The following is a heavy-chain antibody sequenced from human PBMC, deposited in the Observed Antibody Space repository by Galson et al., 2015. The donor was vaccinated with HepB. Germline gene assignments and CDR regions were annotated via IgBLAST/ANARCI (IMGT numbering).Heavy chain of an antibody. V-gene: IGHV5-51*01. CDR1: GYSFTSYW. D-gene: IGHD3-10*01. CDR3: ARRGGSGMIPKFSNYYYGMDV. Sequence: QSGAEVKKPGESLKISCKGSGYSFTSYWIGWVRQIPGKGLEWMGIIYPGDSDTRYSPSFQGQVTISADKSISTAYLQWSSLKASDTAMYYCARRGGSGMIPKFSNYYYGMDVWGQGTTVTVSS. CDR2: IYPGDSDT. J-gene: IGHJ6*02.